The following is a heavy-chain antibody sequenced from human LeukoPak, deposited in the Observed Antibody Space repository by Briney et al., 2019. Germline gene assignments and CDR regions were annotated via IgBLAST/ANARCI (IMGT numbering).Heavy chain of an antibody. Sequence: ASVKVSCKASGYTFTSYDINWVRQATGQGLEWMGWMNPNSGNTGYAQKFQGRVTMTRNTSISTSYMELTSLRPEDTAGYSLARGIGSTTVTTLEYYFDYWGQGTLVTVSS. CDR2: MNPNSGNT. CDR1: GYTFTSYD. CDR3: ARGIGSTTVTTLEYYFDY. V-gene: IGHV1-8*01. J-gene: IGHJ4*02. D-gene: IGHD4-17*01.